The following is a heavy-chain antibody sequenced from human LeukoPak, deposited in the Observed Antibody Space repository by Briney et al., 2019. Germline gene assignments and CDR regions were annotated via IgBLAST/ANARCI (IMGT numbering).Heavy chain of an antibody. CDR3: ARAFPYYYGSGSYSYFDY. J-gene: IGHJ4*02. D-gene: IGHD3-10*01. V-gene: IGHV2-70*01. CDR1: GFSLSTSGMC. Sequence: RMSGPTLVNPTQTLTLTCTFSGFSLSTSGMCVSWIRQPPGKALEWLALIDWDDDKYYSTSLKTRLTISKDTSKNQVVLTMTNMDPVDTATYYCARAFPYYYGSGSYSYFDYWGQGTLVTVSS. CDR2: IDWDDDK.